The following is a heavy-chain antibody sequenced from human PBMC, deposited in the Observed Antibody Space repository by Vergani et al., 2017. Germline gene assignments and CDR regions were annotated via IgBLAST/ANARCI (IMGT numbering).Heavy chain of an antibody. D-gene: IGHD2-15*01. J-gene: IGHJ3*02. V-gene: IGHV3-23*01. Sequence: VQLLESGGGLVQPGGSLRLSCAASGFTFSSYAMSWVRQAPGKGLEWVSAISGSGGSTYYADSVKGRFTISRDNSKNTLYLQMNSLRAEDTAVYYCAKSARLGYCSGGSCYASSAFDIWGQGTMVTVSS. CDR1: GFTFSSYA. CDR2: ISGSGGST. CDR3: AKSARLGYCSGGSCYASSAFDI.